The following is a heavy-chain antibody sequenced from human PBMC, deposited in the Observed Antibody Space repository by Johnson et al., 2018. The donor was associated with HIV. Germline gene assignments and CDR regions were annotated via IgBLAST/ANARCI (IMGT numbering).Heavy chain of an antibody. Sequence: QVQLVESGGGLVQPGGSLRLSCVASGFTFSSYAMHWVRQAPGKGLEWVAVMSSDGFNKYYADSVKGRFTVSRDNAQRSLYLQIDNLRAEDSAVYYCARDGIYSSPLDAFDIWGQGTMVTVSS. CDR2: MSSDGFNK. CDR3: ARDGIYSSPLDAFDI. D-gene: IGHD6-13*01. J-gene: IGHJ3*02. CDR1: GFTFSSYA. V-gene: IGHV3-30-3*01.